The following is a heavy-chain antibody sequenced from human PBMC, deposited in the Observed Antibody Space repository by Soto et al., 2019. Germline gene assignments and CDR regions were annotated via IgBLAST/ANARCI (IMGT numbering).Heavy chain of an antibody. CDR2: IYSSGIT. Sequence: QLQLQESGPGLVKPSETLSLTCTVSGDSISSTTYYWGWIRQPPGKGLEWIGTIYSSGITYYNASLNGRVTISVDTSKNQFSLKLSSVTAADTAVYYCDSWRYNSRWEFVYWGQGSLVTVSS. J-gene: IGHJ4*02. V-gene: IGHV4-39*01. CDR1: GDSISSTTYY. D-gene: IGHD6-13*01. CDR3: DSWRYNSRWEFVY.